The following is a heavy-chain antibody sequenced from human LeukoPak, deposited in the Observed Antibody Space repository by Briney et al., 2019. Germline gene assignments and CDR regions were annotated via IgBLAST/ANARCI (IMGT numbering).Heavy chain of an antibody. CDR1: GFTFSSYG. D-gene: IGHD1-14*01. Sequence: GGSLRLSCAASGFTFSSYGMHWVRQAPGKGLEWVAFIRYDGSNKYYADSVKGRFTISRDNSKNTLYLQMNSLRAGDTAVYYCARNHFNPSGQASGWYHFDYWGQGTLVTVSS. CDR2: IRYDGSNK. J-gene: IGHJ4*02. CDR3: ARNHFNPSGQASGWYHFDY. V-gene: IGHV3-30*02.